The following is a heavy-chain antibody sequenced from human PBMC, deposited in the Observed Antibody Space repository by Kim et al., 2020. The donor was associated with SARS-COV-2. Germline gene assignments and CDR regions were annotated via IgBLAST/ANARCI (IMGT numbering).Heavy chain of an antibody. CDR3: ARDGGSCSGGTCDHYYS. V-gene: IGHV3-21*01. D-gene: IGHD2-15*01. J-gene: IGHJ6*03. CDR2: ISSSLTYK. CDR1: GFTFTDYC. Sequence: GGSLRLSCAASGFTFTDYCMNWVRQAPGKGLEWVASISSSLTYKYYADSVKGRFAISRDNAQKSLSLQMDSLRAEDTAAYYCARDGGSCSGGTCDHYYS.